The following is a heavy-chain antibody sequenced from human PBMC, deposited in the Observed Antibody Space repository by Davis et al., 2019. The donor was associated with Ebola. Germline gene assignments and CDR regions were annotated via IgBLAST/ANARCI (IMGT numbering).Heavy chain of an antibody. CDR2: IYYSGST. CDR1: GGSISSGDYY. D-gene: IGHD3-22*01. CDR3: ARVVVDDAFDI. Sequence: PSETLSLTCTVSGGSISSGDYYWSWIRQPPGKGLEWIGYIYYSGSTNYNPSLKSRVTISVDTSKNQFSLKLSSVTAADTAVYYCARVVVDDAFDIWGQGTMVTVSS. J-gene: IGHJ3*02. V-gene: IGHV4-30-4*01.